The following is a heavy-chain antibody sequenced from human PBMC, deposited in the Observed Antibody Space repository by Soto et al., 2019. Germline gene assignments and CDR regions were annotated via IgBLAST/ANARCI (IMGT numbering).Heavy chain of an antibody. V-gene: IGHV4-39*01. J-gene: IGHJ6*02. CDR1: GGSISSSSYY. D-gene: IGHD5-12*01. Sequence: SETLSLTCTVSGGSISSSSYYWGWIRQPPGKGLEWIGSIYYSGSTYYNPSLKSRVTISVDTSKNQFSLKLSSVTAADTAVYYCARHVEYSGYEKIYYYYGMDVWGQGTTVTVSS. CDR3: ARHVEYSGYEKIYYYYGMDV. CDR2: IYYSGST.